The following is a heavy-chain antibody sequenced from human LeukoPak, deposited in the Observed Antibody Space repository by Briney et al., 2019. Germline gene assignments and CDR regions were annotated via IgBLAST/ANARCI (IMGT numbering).Heavy chain of an antibody. V-gene: IGHV4-59*08. D-gene: IGHD2-2*01. CDR2: IYSSGST. CDR1: GGSFSGYY. Sequence: SETLSLTCAVYGGSFSGYYWSWIRQPPGKGLEWIGYIYSSGSTKYSPSLKSRVTMSVDTSKNQFSLKLTSVTAADTAVYYCARYYCSGTCYHFDYWGQGTLVTVSS. J-gene: IGHJ4*02. CDR3: ARYYCSGTCYHFDY.